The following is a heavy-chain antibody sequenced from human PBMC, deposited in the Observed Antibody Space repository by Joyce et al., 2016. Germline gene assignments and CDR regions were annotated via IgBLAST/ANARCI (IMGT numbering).Heavy chain of an antibody. CDR1: GFTFSTYA. D-gene: IGHD3-3*01. CDR3: ARPRTFDFWSGRYYFDY. Sequence: EVQLLESGGGLVQPGGSLRLSCVASGFTFSTYAMNWVRQAPGKVLQWVSSIRGSGGSTYYAGSVKGRFTISRDNSKHTLYLQMNSLRTEDTSRYYCARPRTFDFWSGRYYFDYWGQGTLVTVSS. CDR2: IRGSGGST. V-gene: IGHV3-23*01. J-gene: IGHJ4*02.